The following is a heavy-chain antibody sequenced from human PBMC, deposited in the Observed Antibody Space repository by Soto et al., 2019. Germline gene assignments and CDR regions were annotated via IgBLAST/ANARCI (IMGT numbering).Heavy chain of an antibody. CDR3: ARGGGYDPFEF. V-gene: IGHV4-30-2*01. CDR2: INHLETT. Sequence: SETLSLTCTVSGASITYGGYSWSWIRQTPGKGLEWIGYINHLETTFYNPSFESRLTLSIDRTKNQFSLSLKSVTAADRAVYYSARGGGYDPFEFWGQGILVTVSS. D-gene: IGHD5-12*01. CDR1: GASITYGGYS. J-gene: IGHJ4*02.